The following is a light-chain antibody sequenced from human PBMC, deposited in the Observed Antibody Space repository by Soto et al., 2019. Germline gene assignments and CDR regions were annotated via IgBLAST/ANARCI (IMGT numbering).Light chain of an antibody. CDR1: QSISRS. CDR2: DAS. V-gene: IGKV3-15*01. Sequence: EIVLTQSPAILSVSPGERATLSCRASQSISRSLAWYQQKPGQAPRLLISDASTRATGIPARFSGSGSGTEFTLTISSLQSEDFALNYCHQYNSWPPGTFGLGTKVEIK. CDR3: HQYNSWPPGT. J-gene: IGKJ2*01.